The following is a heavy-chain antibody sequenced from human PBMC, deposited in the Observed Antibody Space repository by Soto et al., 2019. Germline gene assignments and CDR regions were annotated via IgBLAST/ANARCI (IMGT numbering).Heavy chain of an antibody. CDR2: IYPGDSDT. CDR3: ARHVKDTEMTPYYYYYGMDV. Sequence: PGESLKISCKGSGYSFTSYWIGWVRQMPGKGLEWMGIIYPGDSDTRYSPSFQGQVTISADKSISTAYLQWSSLKASDTAMYYCARHVKDTEMTPYYYYYGMDVWGQGTTVTVS. V-gene: IGHV5-51*01. J-gene: IGHJ6*02. CDR1: GYSFTSYW. D-gene: IGHD5-18*01.